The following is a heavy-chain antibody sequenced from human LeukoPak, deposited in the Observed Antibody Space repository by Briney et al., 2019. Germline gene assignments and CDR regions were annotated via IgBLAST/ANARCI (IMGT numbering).Heavy chain of an antibody. V-gene: IGHV4-59*01. CDR2: ISYSGNT. D-gene: IGHD1-26*01. J-gene: IGHJ4*03. CDR3: ARSRSGNYPLFDY. Sequence: SETLSLTCTVSGGSISGYYWSWIRQPPGEGLEWIGYISYSGNTNYNPSLKSRVTISVDTSKNQFSLKLSSVTAADTAVYYCARSRSGNYPLFDYWGQGTMVTVSS. CDR1: GGSISGYY.